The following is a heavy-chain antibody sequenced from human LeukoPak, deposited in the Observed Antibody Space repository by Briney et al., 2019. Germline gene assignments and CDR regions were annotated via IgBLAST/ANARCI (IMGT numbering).Heavy chain of an antibody. V-gene: IGHV4-59*08. D-gene: IGHD6-19*01. CDR3: ARHAVYAGSGWAFDY. Sequence: PSETLSLTCTVSGDSITPYYWSWIRQPPGKGLEWIGYVYYTGSGSTSNNPSLKSRVTISVDTSKNQFSPNLKSVTAADTAVYFCARHAVYAGSGWAFDYWGQGTLVTVFS. CDR2: VYYTGSGST. CDR1: GDSITPYY. J-gene: IGHJ4*02.